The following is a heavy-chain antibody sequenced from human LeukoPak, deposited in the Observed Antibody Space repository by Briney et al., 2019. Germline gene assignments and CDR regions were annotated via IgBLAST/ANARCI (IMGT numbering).Heavy chain of an antibody. CDR3: ALLTTWLGDLLGGWFDP. Sequence: GASVKVSCKVSGYTRTELSMHWVRQAPGKGLEWVGGFDPEDGETIYAQRFQGRVTMTEDTSTDTAYMELSSLRSEDTAVYFCALLTTWLGDLLGGWFDPWGQGALITVSS. J-gene: IGHJ5*02. V-gene: IGHV1-24*01. CDR2: FDPEDGET. D-gene: IGHD3-10*01. CDR1: GYTRTELS.